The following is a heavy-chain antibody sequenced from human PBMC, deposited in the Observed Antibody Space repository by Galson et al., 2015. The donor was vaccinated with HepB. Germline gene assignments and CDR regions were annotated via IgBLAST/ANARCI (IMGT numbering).Heavy chain of an antibody. CDR1: GDSVSSRTAS. V-gene: IGHV6-1*01. D-gene: IGHD1-1*01. CDR3: ARAWTSRPSTRQTDHFDY. Sequence: CAISGDSVSSRTASWNWIRQSPSRGLEWLGRTYYRSQWYSEYSASVRGRMTISPDTSENQFSLHLSSVTPEDTAIYFCARAWTSRPSTRQTDHFDYWGQGTLSTVPS. J-gene: IGHJ4*02. CDR2: TYYRSQWYS.